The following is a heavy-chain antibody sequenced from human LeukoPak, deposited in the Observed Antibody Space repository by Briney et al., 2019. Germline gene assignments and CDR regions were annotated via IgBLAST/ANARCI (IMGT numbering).Heavy chain of an antibody. V-gene: IGHV3-30*02. CDR3: AKTRPEVVVAADFDY. CDR1: GFTFSSYG. Sequence: GGSLRLSCAASGFTFSSYGMHWVRQAPGKGLEWVAFIRYDGSNKYYADSVKGRFTISRDNSKNTLYLQMNSLRAEDTAVYYCAKTRPEVVVAADFDYWGQGTLVTVSS. J-gene: IGHJ4*02. D-gene: IGHD2-15*01. CDR2: IRYDGSNK.